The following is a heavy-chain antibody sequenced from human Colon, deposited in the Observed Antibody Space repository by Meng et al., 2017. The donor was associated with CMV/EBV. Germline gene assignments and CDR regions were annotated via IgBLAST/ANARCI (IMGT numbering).Heavy chain of an antibody. CDR1: DSVSPTRAA. D-gene: IGHD6-6*01. Sequence: DSVSPTRAAWHWIRQSPSRGLEWLGRTYYRSEWYSDYAVSVRGRININADTTKNLFSLVLTSVTSEDTAVYYCAREAARSFASWGQGTLVTVSS. CDR2: TYYRSEWYS. V-gene: IGHV6-1*01. CDR3: AREAARSFAS. J-gene: IGHJ4*02.